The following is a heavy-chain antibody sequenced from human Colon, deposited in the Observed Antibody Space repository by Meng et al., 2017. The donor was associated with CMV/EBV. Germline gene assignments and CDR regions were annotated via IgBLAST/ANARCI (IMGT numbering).Heavy chain of an antibody. Sequence: SGCSISSGDTPWPWIRQPPGKGLEWIGYIYYSGSSYYNPSLKSRVSISIDGSKNQFSLNLNSVTDADTAVYFCGRVAVAGTRTDVDYWGQGTLVTVSS. CDR2: IYYSGSS. D-gene: IGHD6-19*01. CDR1: GCSISSGDTP. V-gene: IGHV4-30-2*01. J-gene: IGHJ4*02. CDR3: GRVAVAGTRTDVDY.